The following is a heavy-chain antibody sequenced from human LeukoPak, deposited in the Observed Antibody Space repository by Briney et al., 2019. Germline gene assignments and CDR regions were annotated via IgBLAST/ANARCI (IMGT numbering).Heavy chain of an antibody. CDR2: IKHDGSEK. Sequence: GGSLRLSCVASGFTFGNYGMQWVRQAPGKGLEWVANIKHDGSEKYYVDSVKGRFTISRDNAKNSLYLQMNSLRAEDTAVYYCARNKRADNWGQGTLVTVSS. V-gene: IGHV3-7*01. D-gene: IGHD1/OR15-1a*01. CDR1: GFTFGNYG. J-gene: IGHJ4*02. CDR3: ARNKRADN.